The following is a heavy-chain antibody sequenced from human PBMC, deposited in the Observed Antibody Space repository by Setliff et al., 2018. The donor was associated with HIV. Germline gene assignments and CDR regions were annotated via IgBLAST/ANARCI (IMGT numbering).Heavy chain of an antibody. CDR1: DYTFSTYW. D-gene: IGHD6-13*01. Sequence: PGESLTISCKALDYTFSTYWIGWVRQMPGEGLEWMGVIYPDDSNIRYNPSFQSQVTISADKSIATAYLEIHNLKASDTATYYCARRDGRSMNAFQIWGPGTKVTVSS. J-gene: IGHJ3*01. V-gene: IGHV5-51*01. CDR2: IYPDDSNI. CDR3: ARRDGRSMNAFQI.